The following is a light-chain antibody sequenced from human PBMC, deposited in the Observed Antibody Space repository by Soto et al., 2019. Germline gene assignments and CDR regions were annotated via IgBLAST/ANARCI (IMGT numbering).Light chain of an antibody. CDR1: SSDVGGYNY. J-gene: IGLJ1*01. Sequence: QSVLTQPASVSGSPGQSITISCTGISSDVGGYNYVSWYQQHPGKAPKLMIYEVSNRPSGGSNRFSGSNSGNTASLTISGLQAEDEADYYCSSYTSTSTPYVLGTGNKVT. CDR3: SSYTSTSTPYV. CDR2: EVS. V-gene: IGLV2-14*01.